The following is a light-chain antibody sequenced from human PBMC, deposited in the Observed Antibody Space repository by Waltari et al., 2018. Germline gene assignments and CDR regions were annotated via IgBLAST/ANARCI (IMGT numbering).Light chain of an antibody. CDR3: CSYADTYTFEV. CDR1: SSDIGGYNY. Sequence: QSALTQPRSVSGSPGQSVTISCTGTSSDIGGYNYVSWYQQYPGKAPKLMIYDVTERPSGVHDRFSGAKTGDTASLTISGLQAADEADYYCCSYADTYTFEVFGTGTKVTVL. J-gene: IGLJ1*01. V-gene: IGLV2-11*01. CDR2: DVT.